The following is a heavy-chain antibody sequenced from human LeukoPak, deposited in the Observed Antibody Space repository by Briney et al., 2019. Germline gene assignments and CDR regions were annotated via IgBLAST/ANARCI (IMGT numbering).Heavy chain of an antibody. CDR3: ATGASKVTTDFANY. V-gene: IGHV5-10-1*01. CDR2: IDPSDSYT. J-gene: IGHJ4*02. CDR1: GYSFTNYW. D-gene: IGHD4-17*01. Sequence: GESLTISCKASGYSFTNYWISWVRQMPGKGLELMGRIDPSDSYTKYSPSFEGHVTISVDKSISTAFLQWHSLKASDSAMYYCATGASKVTTDFANYWGQGTQVAVSS.